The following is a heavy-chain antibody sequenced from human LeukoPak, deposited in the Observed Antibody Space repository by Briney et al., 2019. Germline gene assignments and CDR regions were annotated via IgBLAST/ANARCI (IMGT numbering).Heavy chain of an antibody. CDR3: ARHSIPHYHGSGSNLFDY. Sequence: ASVKVSCKASGYTFTGYYMHWVRQAPGQGLEWMGRINPNSGGTNYAQKFQGRVTMTRDTSISTAYMELSRLRSDDTAVYYCARHSIPHYHGSGSNLFDYWGQGTLVTVSS. J-gene: IGHJ4*02. CDR1: GYTFTGYY. D-gene: IGHD3-10*01. CDR2: INPNSGGT. V-gene: IGHV1-2*06.